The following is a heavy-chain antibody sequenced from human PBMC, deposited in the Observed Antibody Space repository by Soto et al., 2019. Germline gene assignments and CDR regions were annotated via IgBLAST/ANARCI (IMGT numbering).Heavy chain of an antibody. Sequence: EAHLVESGGGLVQPGGSSRLSCAASGFTFTDYWMTWVRQAPGRGLEGVANMNPDGSEQYYLDSVKGRFIISRDNAKNSLYLQMNSLRGEDTAVYYCTRDLNHDSGPWGQGTQVIVSS. V-gene: IGHV3-7*04. J-gene: IGHJ5*02. D-gene: IGHD1-26*01. CDR1: GFTFTDYW. CDR2: MNPDGSEQ. CDR3: TRDLNHDSGP.